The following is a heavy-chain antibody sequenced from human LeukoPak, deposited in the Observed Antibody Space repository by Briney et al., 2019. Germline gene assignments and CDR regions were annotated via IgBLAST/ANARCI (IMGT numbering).Heavy chain of an antibody. CDR1: GFTFRSYG. Sequence: GGSLRLSCSVSGFTFRSYGMYWVRQGPDKGLEWVAFIRNGGSDKYHADSVKGRFTVPRDNSKNTLYLQMNSLRADDTAVYYCARDSTGWYYQYWGQGTLVTVSS. J-gene: IGHJ4*02. V-gene: IGHV3-30*02. CDR2: IRNGGSDK. CDR3: ARDSTGWYYQY. D-gene: IGHD6-19*01.